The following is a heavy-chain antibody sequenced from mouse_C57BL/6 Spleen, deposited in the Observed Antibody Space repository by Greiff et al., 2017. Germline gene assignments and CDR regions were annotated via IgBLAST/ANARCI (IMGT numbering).Heavy chain of an antibody. V-gene: IGHV1-55*01. CDR1: GYTFTSYW. CDR2: IYPGSGST. D-gene: IGHD1-1*01. J-gene: IGHJ1*03. Sequence: QVQLQQSGAELVKPGASVKMSCKASGYTFTSYWITWVKQRPGQGLEWIGDIYPGSGSTNYNEKFKSKATLTVDTSSSTAYMQLSSLPSEDSAVYYCARRGTVVASDFWGTGTTVTVSS. CDR3: ARRGTVVASDF.